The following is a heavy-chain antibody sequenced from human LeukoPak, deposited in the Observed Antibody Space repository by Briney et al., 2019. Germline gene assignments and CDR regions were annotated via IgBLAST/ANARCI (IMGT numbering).Heavy chain of an antibody. CDR2: INHSGST. CDR3: ARGLQVYQWGSPFDP. V-gene: IGHV4-34*01. D-gene: IGHD6-19*01. Sequence: SPTLSLTHAVYGGSFSGYYWSWIRQPPGKGLEWIGEINHSGSTNYNPSLKSQFTISVDTSKNQFSLKLSSVAAADTAVYYCARGLQVYQWGSPFDPWGQGTPVTVSS. J-gene: IGHJ5*02. CDR1: GGSFSGYY.